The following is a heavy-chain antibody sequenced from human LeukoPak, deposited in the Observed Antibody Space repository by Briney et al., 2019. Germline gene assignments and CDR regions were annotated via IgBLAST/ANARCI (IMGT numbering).Heavy chain of an antibody. CDR2: ISGSGGST. D-gene: IGHD6-13*01. CDR3: AKDGGSSSWTDWYFDL. CDR1: GFTFSSYA. J-gene: IGHJ2*01. Sequence: GGSLRPSCAASGFTFSSYAMSWVRQAPGKGLEWVSAISGSGGSTYYADSVKGRFTISRDNSKNTLYLQMNSLRAEDTAVYYCAKDGGSSSWTDWYFDLWGRGTLVTVSS. V-gene: IGHV3-23*01.